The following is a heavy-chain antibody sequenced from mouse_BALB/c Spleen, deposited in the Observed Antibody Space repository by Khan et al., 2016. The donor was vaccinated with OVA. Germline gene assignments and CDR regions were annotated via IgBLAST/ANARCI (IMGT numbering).Heavy chain of an antibody. D-gene: IGHD2-2*01. J-gene: IGHJ3*01. CDR3: SRGGYGAFAY. CDR1: GYTFSSYW. V-gene: IGHV1-9*01. CDR2: ILPGSGST. Sequence: QLRLQQSGAELMKPGASVKISCKAAGYTFSSYWIEWVKQRPGHGLEWIGDILPGSGSTNYNEKFKGKATFTADTSSNTGYIQLSSLTSEDSAVYYYSRGGYGAFAYWGQGTLVTVSA.